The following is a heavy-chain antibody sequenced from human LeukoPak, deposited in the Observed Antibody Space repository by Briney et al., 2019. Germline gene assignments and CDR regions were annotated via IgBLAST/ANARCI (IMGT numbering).Heavy chain of an antibody. CDR2: IIPIFGIA. CDR1: GGTFSSYA. CDR3: GVGRPTGPKDY. V-gene: IGHV1-69*04. J-gene: IGHJ4*02. Sequence: ASVKVSCKASGGTFSSYAISWVRQAPGQGLEWIGRIIPIFGIANYAQKFQGRVTITADKSTSTAYMELSSLRSEDTAVYYCGVGRPTGPKDYWGQGTLVTVSS.